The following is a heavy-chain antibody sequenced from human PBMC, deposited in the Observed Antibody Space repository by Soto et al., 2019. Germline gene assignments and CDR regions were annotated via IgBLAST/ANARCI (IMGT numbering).Heavy chain of an antibody. CDR1: GFTFSSYS. J-gene: IGHJ4*02. V-gene: IGHV3-21*01. D-gene: IGHD3-3*01. CDR3: ARDLNTYYDFWSCYYDY. Sequence: EVQLVESGGGLVKPGGSLRLSCAASGFTFSSYSMNWVSQAPGKGLEWVSSISSSSRYIYYADSVKGRFTISRDNAKISLYLQMNSLRAEDTAVYYCARDLNTYYDFWSCYYDYWGQGTLVTVSS. CDR2: ISSSSRYI.